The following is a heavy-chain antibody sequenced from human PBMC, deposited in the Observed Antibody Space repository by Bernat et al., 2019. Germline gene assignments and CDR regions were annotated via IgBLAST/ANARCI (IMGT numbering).Heavy chain of an antibody. V-gene: IGHV1-3*01. CDR2: INAGNGNT. D-gene: IGHD6-6*01. CDR1: GYTFTSYA. Sequence: QVQLVQSGAEVKKPGASVKVSCKASGYTFTSYAMHWVRQAPGQRLEWMGWINAGNGNTKYSQKFQGRVTITRDTSASTAYMELSSLRSEDTAVYYCARAVREYSSSAHFDYWGQGTLVTVSS. J-gene: IGHJ4*02. CDR3: ARAVREYSSSAHFDY.